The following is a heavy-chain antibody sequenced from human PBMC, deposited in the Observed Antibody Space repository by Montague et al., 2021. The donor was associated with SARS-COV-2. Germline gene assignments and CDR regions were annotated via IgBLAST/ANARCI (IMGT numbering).Heavy chain of an antibody. Sequence: CAISGDSVSSNSAAWNWIRQSPSRGLEWLGRTYYRSKWYNDYAVSVKSRITINPDTSKNQFSLQLNSVTPEDTAVYYCASGRMVPYSSSWTTLYYYYGMDVWGPGTPVTVSS. CDR2: TYYRSKWYN. CDR3: ASGRMVPYSSSWTTLYYYYGMDV. D-gene: IGHD6-13*01. V-gene: IGHV6-1*01. CDR1: GDSVSSNSAA. J-gene: IGHJ6*02.